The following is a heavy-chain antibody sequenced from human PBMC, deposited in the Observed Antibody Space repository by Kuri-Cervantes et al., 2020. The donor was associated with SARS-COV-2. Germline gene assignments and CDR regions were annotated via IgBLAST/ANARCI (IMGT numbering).Heavy chain of an antibody. CDR2: INPNSGGT. D-gene: IGHD3-9*01. CDR3: ARDGRTYYDILTGYSISYYFDH. CDR1: GYTFTGYY. Sequence: ASVKVSCKASGYTFTGYYMHWVRQAPGQGLEWMGWINPNSGGTNYAQKFQGWVTMTRDTSISTVYMELSRLRSDDTAVYYCARDGRTYYDILTGYSISYYFDHWGQGALVTVSS. V-gene: IGHV1-2*04. J-gene: IGHJ4*02.